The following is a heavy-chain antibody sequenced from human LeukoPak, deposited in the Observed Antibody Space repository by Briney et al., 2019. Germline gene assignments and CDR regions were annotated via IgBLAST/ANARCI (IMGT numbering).Heavy chain of an antibody. D-gene: IGHD2-2*01. CDR2: INHSGST. CDR3: ARESGYCSSTSCYEYFDY. V-gene: IGHV4-34*01. J-gene: IGHJ4*02. CDR1: GGSFSGYY. Sequence: SETLPLTCAVYGGSFSGYYWSWIRQPPGKGLEWIGEINHSGSTNYNPSLKSRVTISVDTSKNQFSLKLSSVTAADTAVYYCARESGYCSSTSCYEYFDYWGQGTLVTVSS.